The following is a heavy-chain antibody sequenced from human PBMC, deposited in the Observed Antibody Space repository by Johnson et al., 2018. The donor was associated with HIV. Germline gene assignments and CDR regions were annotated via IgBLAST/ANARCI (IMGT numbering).Heavy chain of an antibody. J-gene: IGHJ3*02. CDR3: AREQELIGERAFDI. V-gene: IGHV3-23*03. D-gene: IGHD6-13*01. CDR2: IDWDGGRQ. Sequence: VQLLESGGGLVQPGGSLRLSCAASGFTFSSYAMSWVRQAPGKGLEWVAGIDWDGGRQRSADSVKGRFTISRDNAKNSLYLQMNSLRAEDTAVYYCAREQELIGERAFDIWGQGTMVTVSS. CDR1: GFTFSSYA.